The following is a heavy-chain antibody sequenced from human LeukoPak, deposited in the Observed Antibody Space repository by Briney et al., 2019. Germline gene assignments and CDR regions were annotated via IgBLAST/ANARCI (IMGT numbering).Heavy chain of an antibody. Sequence: PGGSLRLSCAASGFTFSSYDMHWVRHATGKGLEWVSAIGTAGDPYYPGSVKGRFTISRENAKNSLYLQMNSLRAGDTAVYYCARRNRVYGSGSDYGMDVWGKGTTVTVSS. CDR1: GFTFSSYD. V-gene: IGHV3-13*05. CDR2: IGTAGDP. J-gene: IGHJ6*04. CDR3: ARRNRVYGSGSDYGMDV. D-gene: IGHD3-10*01.